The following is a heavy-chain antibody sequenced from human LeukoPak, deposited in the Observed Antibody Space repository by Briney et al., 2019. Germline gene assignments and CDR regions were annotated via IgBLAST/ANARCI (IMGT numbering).Heavy chain of an antibody. CDR2: IFYSGNP. D-gene: IGHD6-19*01. V-gene: IGHV4-39*01. CDR1: GGSISSRSYY. CDR3: AGQTSLSVTGN. J-gene: IGHJ4*02. Sequence: PSETLSLTCTVSGGSISSRSYYWGWIRQPPGKGLEWIGSIFYSGNPYYNPSLKGRVTISVDTSENQFSLKLSSVTAADTAVYYCAGQTSLSVTGNWGQGTLVTVSS.